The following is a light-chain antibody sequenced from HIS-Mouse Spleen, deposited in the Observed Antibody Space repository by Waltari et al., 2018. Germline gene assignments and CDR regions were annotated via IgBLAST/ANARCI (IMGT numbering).Light chain of an antibody. CDR2: EVN. CDR3: SSYAGSNNLV. CDR1: SSAADGDNY. Sequence: QSALTQPPPAAGSPGQSATISCTGPSSAADGDNYVSWYQQHPGKAPKLTIYEVNKRPSGIPDRFSGSKSGNTASLTVSGLQAEDEADYYCSSYAGSNNLVFGGGTKLTVL. J-gene: IGLJ3*02. V-gene: IGLV2-8*01.